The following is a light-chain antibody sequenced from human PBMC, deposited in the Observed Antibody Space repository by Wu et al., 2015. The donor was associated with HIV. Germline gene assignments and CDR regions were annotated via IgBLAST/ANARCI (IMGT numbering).Light chain of an antibody. Sequence: EVVLTQSPGTLSLSPGESATLFCKVSQSGNSLTWIQKRRGQAPRLLIYDSSRRASGVPDRFIGSGSGTDFSLTIKNVIREDFAVYFCQQFEFFGLGTALEI. V-gene: IGKV3-11*01. CDR2: DSS. CDR1: QSGNS. J-gene: IGKJ2*01. CDR3: QQFEF.